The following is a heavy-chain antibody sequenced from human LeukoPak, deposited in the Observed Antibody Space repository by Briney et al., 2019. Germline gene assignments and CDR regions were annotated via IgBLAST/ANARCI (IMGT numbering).Heavy chain of an antibody. CDR2: IYTTGST. CDR3: ARRQDGHDY. J-gene: IGHJ4*02. Sequence: PSQTLSLTCTVSGVSIANTFYYWNRLPQPDGKGLAWIGRIYTTGSTDSNPPLKSRVTISLDTARNQFSLKLSSVTAADTAVNYCARRQDGHDYWGQGTLVTVSS. CDR1: GVSIANTFYY. V-gene: IGHV4-61*02.